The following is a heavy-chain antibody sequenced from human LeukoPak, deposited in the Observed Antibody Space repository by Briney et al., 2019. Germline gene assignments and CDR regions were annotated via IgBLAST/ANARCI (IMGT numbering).Heavy chain of an antibody. Sequence: ASVKVSCKASGYPSSDYGFTWVRQAPGQGLEWMGWISAYNGNTDYAQKFQDRVTLTIDTSTSTPYLDLRSLRSDDTAVYYCATVKRAVSDTWLDLWGQGTLVTVSS. J-gene: IGHJ5*02. CDR3: ATVKRAVSDTWLDL. V-gene: IGHV1-18*01. CDR2: ISAYNGNT. D-gene: IGHD6-19*01. CDR1: GYPSSDYG.